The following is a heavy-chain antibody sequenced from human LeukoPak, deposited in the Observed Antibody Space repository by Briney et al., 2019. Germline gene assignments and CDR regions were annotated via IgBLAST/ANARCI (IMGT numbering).Heavy chain of an antibody. CDR2: IRFDGSNK. CDR1: GFTFSNYM. D-gene: IGHD3-22*01. CDR3: AKDSSVYYHDSRNFDY. J-gene: IGHJ4*02. V-gene: IGHV3-30*02. Sequence: GGSLRLSCAASGFTFSNYMMTWVRQAPGKGLEWVAFIRFDGSNKYYADSVKGRFTISRDNSKNALYLQMNSLRAEDTAVYYCAKDSSVYYHDSRNFDYWGQGTLVTVSS.